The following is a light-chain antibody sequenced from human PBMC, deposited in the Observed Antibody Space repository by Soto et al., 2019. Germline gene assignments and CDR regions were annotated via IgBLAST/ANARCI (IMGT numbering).Light chain of an antibody. CDR1: QSILYSPSSQNY. V-gene: IGKV4-1*01. Sequence: DLVLTQSPDSLAESLGERATLNCKSSQSILYSPSSQNYLGWYQKKPGQPPKLLIYWSSNQESGVPDRFSGSGSETDFTLTISGLQAEDVAVYYCQEYYNTPFTFGGGKRVEIK. CDR3: QEYYNTPFT. CDR2: WSS. J-gene: IGKJ4*01.